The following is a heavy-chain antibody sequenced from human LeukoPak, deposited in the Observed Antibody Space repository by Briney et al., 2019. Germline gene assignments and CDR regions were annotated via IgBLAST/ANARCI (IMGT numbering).Heavy chain of an antibody. J-gene: IGHJ3*02. Sequence: ASVKVSCKASGYTFNSYGFSWVRQAPGQGLEWMGWISTSNDNTKYAQKVQGRVTMTTDTSTSTTYMELRSLRSDDTAVYFCARLRFLEWLLTSHDAFDIWGQGTVVTVSS. D-gene: IGHD3-3*01. CDR1: GYTFNSYG. CDR2: ISTSNDNT. CDR3: ARLRFLEWLLTSHDAFDI. V-gene: IGHV1-18*01.